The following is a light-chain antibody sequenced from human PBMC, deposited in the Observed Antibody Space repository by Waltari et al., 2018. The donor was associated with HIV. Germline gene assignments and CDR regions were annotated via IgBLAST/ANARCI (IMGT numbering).Light chain of an antibody. J-gene: IGLJ2*01. Sequence: SFELAQPPSVSVSPGQTATITCSGASLAKQYGHWYQQKSGQAPLLVIYKDTERPSGIPDRFSGSTSGAIVTLTISGVQAEDEADYYCQSADTSGTYVVFGGGTKLTVL. V-gene: IGLV3-25*03. CDR2: KDT. CDR3: QSADTSGTYVV. CDR1: SLAKQY.